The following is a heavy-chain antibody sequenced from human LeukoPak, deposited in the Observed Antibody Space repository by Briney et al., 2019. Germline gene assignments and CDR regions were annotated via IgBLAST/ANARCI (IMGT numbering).Heavy chain of an antibody. CDR1: GFTFSSYW. D-gene: IGHD6-13*01. V-gene: IGHV3-7*01. Sequence: GGSLRLSCAASGFTFSSYWMSWVRQAPGKGLEWVANIKPDESEKYYVDSVKGRFTISRDNAKNSLYLQMNSLRAEDTVVYYCIIAATSRGGVDYWGQGTLVTVSS. CDR3: IIAATSRGGVDY. J-gene: IGHJ4*02. CDR2: IKPDESEK.